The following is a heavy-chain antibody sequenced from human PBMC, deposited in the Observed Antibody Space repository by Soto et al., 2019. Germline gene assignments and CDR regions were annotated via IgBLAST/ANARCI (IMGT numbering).Heavy chain of an antibody. CDR3: ARTLAALIHAFDY. Sequence: ASVKVSCKASGYTFTSYAMHLVRQAPGQRLEWMGWINAGNGNTKYSQKFQGRVTITRDTSASTAYMELSSLRSEDTAVYYCARTLAALIHAFDYWGQGTLVTVSS. J-gene: IGHJ4*02. D-gene: IGHD6-13*01. CDR1: GYTFTSYA. CDR2: INAGNGNT. V-gene: IGHV1-3*01.